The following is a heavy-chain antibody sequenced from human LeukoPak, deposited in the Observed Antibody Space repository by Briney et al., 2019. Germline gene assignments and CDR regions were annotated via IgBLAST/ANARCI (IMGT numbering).Heavy chain of an antibody. CDR1: GGSISGGNYY. CDR3: ARFLSSYSNSNFGS. CDR2: IYYSGST. V-gene: IGHV4-30-4*01. J-gene: IGHJ4*02. D-gene: IGHD6-13*01. Sequence: SETLSLTCTVSGGSISGGNYYWNWIRQPPGKGLEWIGYIYYSGSTYYNPSLKSRVIISVDTSRNQFSLRLNSVTAADTAVYYCARFLSSYSNSNFGSWGQGTQVTVSS.